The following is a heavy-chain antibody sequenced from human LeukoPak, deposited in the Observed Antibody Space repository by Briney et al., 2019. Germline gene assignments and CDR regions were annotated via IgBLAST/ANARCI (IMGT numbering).Heavy chain of an antibody. J-gene: IGHJ3*02. V-gene: IGHV3-23*01. CDR3: AKSLFTSAAGSGRASDI. CDR2: ISAGGDLT. CDR1: GFIFKDFP. Sequence: GGYLRLSCAVSGFIFKDFPMTWVRQAPGKGLEWLSAISAGGDLTFHADSLKGRFTISRDNSKNTLYLQMDSLGAEDTAVYYCAKSLFTSAAGSGRASDIWGQGTMVTVSS. D-gene: IGHD3-10*01.